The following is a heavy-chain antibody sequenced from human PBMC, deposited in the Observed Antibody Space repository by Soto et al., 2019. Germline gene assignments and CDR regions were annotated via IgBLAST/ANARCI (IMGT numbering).Heavy chain of an antibody. Sequence: SGKVSCKASGGTFGSHGIAWVRQAPGQGLEWMGGLIAMLGTPTYARKVQGRATITADESLTSSYLELRSLRSEDTAVYFCARGAMANFDYWGQGTVVTVSS. CDR1: GGTFGSHG. CDR2: LIAMLGTP. J-gene: IGHJ4*02. D-gene: IGHD5-18*01. V-gene: IGHV1-69*13. CDR3: ARGAMANFDY.